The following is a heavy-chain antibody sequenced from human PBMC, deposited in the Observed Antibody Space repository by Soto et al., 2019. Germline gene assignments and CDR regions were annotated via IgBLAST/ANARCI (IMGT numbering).Heavy chain of an antibody. J-gene: IGHJ6*02. CDR2: ISYDGSNK. Sequence: QVQLVESGGGVVQPGRSLRLSCAASGFTFSSYAMHWVRQAPGKGLEWVEVISYDGSNKYYADPVKGRFTISRDNSKNTLYLQMNSLRAEDTAVYYCARDSSSWYWGYYYYGMDVWGQGTTVTVSS. V-gene: IGHV3-30-3*01. D-gene: IGHD6-13*01. CDR3: ARDSSSWYWGYYYYGMDV. CDR1: GFTFSSYA.